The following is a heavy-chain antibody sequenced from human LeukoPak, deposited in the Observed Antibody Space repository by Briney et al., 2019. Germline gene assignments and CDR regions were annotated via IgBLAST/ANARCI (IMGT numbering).Heavy chain of an antibody. CDR2: INYSGRT. CDR1: GGSFSGYY. J-gene: IGHJ4*02. D-gene: IGHD3-22*01. Sequence: SETLSLTCAVYGGSFSGYYWTWMRQPPGKGPEWIGEINYSGRTNYNPSLNSRVTISVDTSRNQFSLTVSSVTAADTAVYYCARGPSERYYESSGYYYFDYWGQGTLVTVSS. CDR3: ARGPSERYYESSGYYYFDY. V-gene: IGHV4-34*01.